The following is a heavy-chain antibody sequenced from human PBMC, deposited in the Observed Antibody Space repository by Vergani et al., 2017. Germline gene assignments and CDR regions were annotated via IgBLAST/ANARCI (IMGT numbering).Heavy chain of an antibody. J-gene: IGHJ4*02. V-gene: IGHV4-61*01. CDR2: IYYSGST. Sequence: QVQLQESGPGLVKPSETLSLTCTVSGGSVSSGSYYWSWIRQPPGKGLEWIGYIYYSGSTNYNPSLKSQVTISVDTSKNQFSLKLSSVTAADTAVYYCARENRAVVVPAAMIAGRGFDYWGQGTLVTVSS. D-gene: IGHD2-2*01. CDR1: GGSVSSGSYY. CDR3: ARENRAVVVPAAMIAGRGFDY.